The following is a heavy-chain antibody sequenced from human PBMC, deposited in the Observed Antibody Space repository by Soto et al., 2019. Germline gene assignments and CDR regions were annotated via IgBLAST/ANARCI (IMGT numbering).Heavy chain of an antibody. J-gene: IGHJ2*01. Sequence: QLQLQESGPGLVKPSETLSLTCTVSGGSIISSSYYWGWIRQPPGKGLEWIGSIYYTGSTYYNPSLKSRVTISVDTSTNQFSLKLSSVTAADTAVYYCARHLSGSYPYWYFDLWGRGTLVTVSS. CDR3: ARHLSGSYPYWYFDL. D-gene: IGHD1-26*01. CDR1: GGSIISSSYY. CDR2: IYYTGST. V-gene: IGHV4-39*01.